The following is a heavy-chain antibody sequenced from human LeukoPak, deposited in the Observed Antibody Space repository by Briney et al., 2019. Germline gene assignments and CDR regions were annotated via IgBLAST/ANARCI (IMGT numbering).Heavy chain of an antibody. Sequence: SETLSLTCTVSGGSISSSSYYWGWIRQPPGKGLEWIGSIYYSGSTYYNPSLKSRVTISVDTSKNQFSLKLSSVTAADTAVYYCAKDGGYYGSGSYRRDWGQGTLVTVSS. CDR3: AKDGGYYGSGSYRRD. D-gene: IGHD3-10*01. V-gene: IGHV4-39*07. CDR1: GGSISSSSYY. CDR2: IYYSGST. J-gene: IGHJ4*02.